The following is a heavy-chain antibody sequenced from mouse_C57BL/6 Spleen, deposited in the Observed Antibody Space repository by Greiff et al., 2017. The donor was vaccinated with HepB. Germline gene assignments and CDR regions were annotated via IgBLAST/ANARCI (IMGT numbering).Heavy chain of an antibody. CDR1: GFTFSDYY. V-gene: IGHV5-16*01. CDR3: ARDAGYYYGSSYYYFDY. Sequence: EVNVVESEGGLVQPGSSMKLSCTASGFTFSDYYMAWVRQVPEKGLEWVANINYDGSSTYYLDSLKSRFIISRDNAKNILYLQMSSLKSEDTATYYCARDAGYYYGSSYYYFDYWGQGTTLTVSS. CDR2: INYDGSST. J-gene: IGHJ2*01. D-gene: IGHD1-1*01.